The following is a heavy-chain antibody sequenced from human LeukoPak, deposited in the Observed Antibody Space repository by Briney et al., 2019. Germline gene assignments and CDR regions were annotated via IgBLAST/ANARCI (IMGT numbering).Heavy chain of an antibody. J-gene: IGHJ4*02. D-gene: IGHD4-17*01. CDR3: ARDLGDPLVWFDY. CDR1: GGSISSGGYY. CDR2: IYYSGST. V-gene: IGHV4-31*03. Sequence: SRTLSLTCTVSGGSISSGGYYWSWIGQHPGKGLEWIGYIYYSGSTYYNPSLKSRVTISVDTSKNQFSLKLSSVTAADTAVYYCARDLGDPLVWFDYWGQGTLVTVSS.